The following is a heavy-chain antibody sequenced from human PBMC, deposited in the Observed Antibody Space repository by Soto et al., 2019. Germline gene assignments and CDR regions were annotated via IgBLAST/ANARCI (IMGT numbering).Heavy chain of an antibody. CDR3: AKDMHGDYEGWFDP. CDR2: ISWNSGSI. J-gene: IGHJ5*02. D-gene: IGHD4-17*01. Sequence: GGSLRLSCAASGFTFDDYAMHWVRQAPGKGLEWVSGISWNSGSIGYADSVKGRFTISRDNAKNSLYLQMNSLRAEDTALYYCAKDMHGDYEGWFDPWGQGTLVTVSS. V-gene: IGHV3-9*01. CDR1: GFTFDDYA.